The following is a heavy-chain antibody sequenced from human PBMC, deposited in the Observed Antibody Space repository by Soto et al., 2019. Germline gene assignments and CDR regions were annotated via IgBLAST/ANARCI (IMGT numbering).Heavy chain of an antibody. V-gene: IGHV1-69*06. Sequence: QVKLMQSAAEVRKPGSSVTVSCKASGGTFSSNPISWVRQAPGQGLEWMGGIIPIFGTTHYARRFLPRVIITADRSTHTAFMEVTSLTSVDTAVYYCARDLSAVTFRESFKYYRMDAWGQGTTVNVS. D-gene: IGHD3-16*01. CDR1: GGTFSSNP. CDR3: ARDLSAVTFRESFKYYRMDA. J-gene: IGHJ6*02. CDR2: IIPIFGTT.